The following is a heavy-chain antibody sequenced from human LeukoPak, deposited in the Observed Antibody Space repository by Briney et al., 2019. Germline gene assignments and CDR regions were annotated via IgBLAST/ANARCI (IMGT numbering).Heavy chain of an antibody. D-gene: IGHD2-15*01. J-gene: IGHJ5*02. CDR3: ARPRYCNGGSCYAGEGWFDP. CDR2: IYYSGIT. V-gene: IGHV4-39*01. Sequence: SETLSLTCTVSGGSISSSSYYWAWLRQPPGKGLEWIGSIYYSGITSYNPSLNSRVTISVDTSKNQFSLKLSSVTAADTAVYYCARPRYCNGGSCYAGEGWFDPWGQGTLVTVSS. CDR1: GGSISSSSYY.